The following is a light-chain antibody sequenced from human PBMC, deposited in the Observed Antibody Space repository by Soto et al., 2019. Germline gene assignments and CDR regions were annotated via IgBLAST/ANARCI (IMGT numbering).Light chain of an antibody. CDR2: AAS. CDR1: QGISIW. CDR3: QQAHSFPIT. Sequence: DVQMTQSPSSVSASVGDRVTITGRASQGISIWLAWYQQKPGKAPKLLIYAASRLHSGVPSRFSGSGSGTDFTLPISSLQREDFATDYFQQAHSFPITFGQGTRLEIK. V-gene: IGKV1-12*01. J-gene: IGKJ5*01.